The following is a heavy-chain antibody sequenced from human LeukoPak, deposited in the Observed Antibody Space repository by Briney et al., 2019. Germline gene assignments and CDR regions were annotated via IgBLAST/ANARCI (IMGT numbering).Heavy chain of an antibody. Sequence: ASVKVSCKASGYTFTSYYMHWVRQAPGQGLEWMGIINPSGGSTSYAQKFQGRVTMTRDMSTSTVYMELSSLRSEDTAVYYCARDRSTRTEIDYWGQGTLVTVSS. CDR2: INPSGGST. J-gene: IGHJ4*02. CDR1: GYTFTSYY. V-gene: IGHV1-46*01. D-gene: IGHD6-13*01. CDR3: ARDRSTRTEIDY.